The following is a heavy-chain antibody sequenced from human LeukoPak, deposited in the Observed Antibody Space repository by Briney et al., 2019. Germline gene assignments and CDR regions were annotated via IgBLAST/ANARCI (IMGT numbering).Heavy chain of an antibody. D-gene: IGHD6-13*01. V-gene: IGHV4-59*12. CDR2: IYYSGST. CDR1: GGSISSYY. J-gene: IGHJ4*02. Sequence: PSETLSLTCTVSGGSISSYYWSWIRQPPGKGLEWIGYIYYSGSTKYNPSLKSRVTISVDTSKNQFSLKLSSVTAADTAVYYCARRWGSSYFPSSSWSLTGWGQGTLVTVSS. CDR3: ARRWGSSYFPSSSWSLTG.